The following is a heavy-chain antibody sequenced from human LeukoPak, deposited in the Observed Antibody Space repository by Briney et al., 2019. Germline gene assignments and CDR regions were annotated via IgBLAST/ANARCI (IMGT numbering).Heavy chain of an antibody. D-gene: IGHD3-22*01. CDR2: IYTSGST. CDR3: ARDSSGSPYYYYYYMDV. J-gene: IGHJ6*03. Sequence: PSETLSLTCTVSGGSISSYYWSWIRQPAGKGLEWIGRIYTSGSTNYNPSLKSRVTMSVDTSKNQFSLKLSSVTAADTAVYYCARDSSGSPYYYYYYMDVWDKGTTVTVSS. CDR1: GGSISSYY. V-gene: IGHV4-4*07.